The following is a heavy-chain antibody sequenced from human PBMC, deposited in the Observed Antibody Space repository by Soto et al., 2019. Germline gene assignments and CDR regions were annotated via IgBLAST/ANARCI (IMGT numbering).Heavy chain of an antibody. CDR3: ARDTDSDTWNDPFDY. CDR1: GFIFDDFA. J-gene: IGHJ4*02. CDR2: ISWNSGST. D-gene: IGHD1-1*01. Sequence: DVQLVESGGGLVQPCRSLRLSCAASGFIFDDFAMHWVRQAPGKGLEWVSGISWNSGSTDYAASVKGRFIISRDNARNSLYLQINSLRPEDTALYYCARDTDSDTWNDPFDYWGQGALVIVS. V-gene: IGHV3-9*01.